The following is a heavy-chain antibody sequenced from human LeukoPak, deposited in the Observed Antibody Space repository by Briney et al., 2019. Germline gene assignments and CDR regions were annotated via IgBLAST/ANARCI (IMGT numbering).Heavy chain of an antibody. CDR2: IRSKAYGGTT. CDR1: GFTFGDYA. Sequence: PGGSLRLSCTASGFTFGDYAMSWVRQAPGKGLEWVGFIRSKAYGGTTEYAASVKGRFTISRDDSKSIAYLQMNSLKTENTAVYSCTREGGVPAAIGFYYFDYWGQGTLVTVSS. J-gene: IGHJ4*02. V-gene: IGHV3-49*04. D-gene: IGHD2-2*02. CDR3: TREGGVPAAIGFYYFDY.